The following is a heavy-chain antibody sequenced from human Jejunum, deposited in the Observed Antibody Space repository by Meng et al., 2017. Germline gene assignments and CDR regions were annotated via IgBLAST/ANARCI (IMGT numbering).Heavy chain of an antibody. V-gene: IGHV4-39*07. D-gene: IGHD6-13*01. J-gene: IGHJ5*02. CDR1: CGSISTAGYY. CDR3: ARDTAGFGP. CDR2: IFYSGTT. Sequence: LPLPESGPGLVKPSATLSLPCALSCGSISTAGYYWGWIRQSPGKGLEWIGSIFYSGTTYYNPSLKSRVTISIDTSKNQSSLKMNSVTAADTAVYYCARDTAGFGPWGQGTLVTVSS.